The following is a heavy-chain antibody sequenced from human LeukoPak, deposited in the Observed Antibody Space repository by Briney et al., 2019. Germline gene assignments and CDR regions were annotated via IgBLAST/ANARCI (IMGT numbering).Heavy chain of an antibody. CDR2: IYTSGST. CDR1: GGSISSYY. J-gene: IGHJ6*03. V-gene: IGHV4-4*07. Sequence: SETLSLTCTVSGGSISSYYWSWIRQPAGKGLEWIGRIYTSGSTNYNPSLKSRVTISVDTSKNQSSLKLSSVTAADTAVYYCATGPNYYYYMDVWGKGTTVTVSS. CDR3: ATGPNYYYYMDV.